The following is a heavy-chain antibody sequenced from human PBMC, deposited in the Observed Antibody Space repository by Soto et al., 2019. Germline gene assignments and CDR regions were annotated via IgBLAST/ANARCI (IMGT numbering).Heavy chain of an antibody. V-gene: IGHV1-3*01. D-gene: IGHD2-15*01. J-gene: IGHJ5*02. CDR3: TRDLGYCGGGSCLNWFDP. CDR1: GYTFTSYA. CDR2: INAGNGNT. Sequence: GASVKVSCKASGYTFTSYAMHWVRQAPGQKLEWMGWINAGNGNTKYSQRFQGRVTITRDTSASTVYMELSSLRSEDTAVYYCTRDLGYCGGGSCLNWFDPWGQGTLVTVSS.